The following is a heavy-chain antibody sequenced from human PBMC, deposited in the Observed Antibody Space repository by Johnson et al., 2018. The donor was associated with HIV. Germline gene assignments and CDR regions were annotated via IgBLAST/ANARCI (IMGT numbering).Heavy chain of an antibody. J-gene: IGHJ3*02. CDR1: GFTFSSYA. Sequence: QVQLMESGGGVVQPGRSLRLSCAASGFTFSSYAMHWVRQAPGKGLEWVAVISFDGSNEYYADSVRGRFTISRDNSKNTLYLQMNSLRPEDTAVYLCAREKGMTTIRDGFDIWGQVTMGSVSS. CDR3: AREKGMTTIRDGFDI. V-gene: IGHV3-30*04. CDR2: ISFDGSNE. D-gene: IGHD5-24*01.